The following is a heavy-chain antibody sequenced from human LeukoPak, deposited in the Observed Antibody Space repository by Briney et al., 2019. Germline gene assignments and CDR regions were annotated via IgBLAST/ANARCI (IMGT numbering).Heavy chain of an antibody. CDR2: ISSSSSYI. J-gene: IGHJ6*03. Sequence: GGSLRLSCAASGFTFSSYSMNWVRQAPGKGLEWVSSISSSSSYIYYADSVKGRFTISRDNAKNSLYLQMNSLRAEDTAVYYCAREGGDPYYYYYMDVWGKGTTVTTSS. V-gene: IGHV3-21*01. D-gene: IGHD3-16*01. CDR1: GFTFSSYS. CDR3: AREGGDPYYYYYMDV.